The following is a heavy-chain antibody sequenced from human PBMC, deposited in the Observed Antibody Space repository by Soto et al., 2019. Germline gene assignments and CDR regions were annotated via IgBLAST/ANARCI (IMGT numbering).Heavy chain of an antibody. CDR1: GFTFSSYG. Sequence: GGSLRLSCAASGFTFSSYGMHWVRQAPGKGLEWVAVISYDGSNKYYADSVKGRFTISRDNSKNTLYLQMNSLRAEDTAVYYCAKAPGRVAGPSKGRAVPLDYWGQGTLVTVSS. D-gene: IGHD6-19*01. CDR2: ISYDGSNK. J-gene: IGHJ4*02. V-gene: IGHV3-30*18. CDR3: AKAPGRVAGPSKGRAVPLDY.